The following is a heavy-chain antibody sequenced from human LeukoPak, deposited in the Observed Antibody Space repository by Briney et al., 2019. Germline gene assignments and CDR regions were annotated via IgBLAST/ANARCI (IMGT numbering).Heavy chain of an antibody. CDR1: GDSISSGGYS. J-gene: IGHJ5*02. CDR2: IYHSGST. D-gene: IGHD3-10*01. CDR3: ARNYGSGSYPRFNWFDP. V-gene: IGHV4-30-2*01. Sequence: SQTLFLTCAVSGDSISSGGYSWSWIRQPPGKGLEWIGCIYHSGSTYYNPSLKSRVIISVDRSKNQFSLKLSSVTAADTAVYYCARNYGSGSYPRFNWFDPWGQGTLVTVSS.